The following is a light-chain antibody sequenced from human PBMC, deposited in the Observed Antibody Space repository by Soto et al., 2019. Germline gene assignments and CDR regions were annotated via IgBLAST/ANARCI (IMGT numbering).Light chain of an antibody. J-gene: IGKJ5*01. Sequence: DIQMTQSPSSLSAYVGDRVTITCRASQSISSYLNWYQQKPGKAPKLLIYAASSLQSGVPSRFSGSGSGTDFTLTISSLQPEDFATYYGQQSYSTPITFGQGTRLEIK. CDR2: AAS. V-gene: IGKV1-39*01. CDR1: QSISSY. CDR3: QQSYSTPIT.